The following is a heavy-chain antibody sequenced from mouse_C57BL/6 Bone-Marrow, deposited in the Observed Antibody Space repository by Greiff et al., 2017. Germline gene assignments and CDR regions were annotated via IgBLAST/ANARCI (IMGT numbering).Heavy chain of an antibody. J-gene: IGHJ4*01. CDR2: INPYNGGT. D-gene: IGHD1-1*01. Sequence: VQLQQSGPVLVKPGASVKMSCKASGYTFTDYYRNWVKQSHGKSLEWSGVINPYNGGTSYNQKFKGKATLTVDKSSSTAYMELNSLTSEDSAVYYCSYYYGSSPYYYAMDYWGQGTSVTVSS. CDR3: SYYYGSSPYYYAMDY. CDR1: GYTFTDYY. V-gene: IGHV1-19*01.